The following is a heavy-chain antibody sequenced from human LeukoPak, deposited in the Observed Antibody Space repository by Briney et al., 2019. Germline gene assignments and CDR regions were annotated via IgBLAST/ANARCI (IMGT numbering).Heavy chain of an antibody. Sequence: GGSLRLSCVASGFTFSSSWMSWVRQAPGKGLEWGGNIKQDGSEKSYVESVRGRFTISRDNAKNSLYLQLNSLRAEDTALYYCARDNPPDYWGQGPLVTVSS. CDR2: IKQDGSEK. V-gene: IGHV3-7*03. CDR3: ARDNPPDY. J-gene: IGHJ4*02. CDR1: GFTFSSSW.